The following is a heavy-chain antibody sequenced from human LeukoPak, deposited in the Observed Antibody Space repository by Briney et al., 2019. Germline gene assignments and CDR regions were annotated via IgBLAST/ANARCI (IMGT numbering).Heavy chain of an antibody. Sequence: GGSLSLSCAASGFTFSSYAMSWLRQPPGEGLEWVSAISGSGGSTYYADSEKGRFTISRDNSKNTLYLQMNSLRAEDTAVYYCAKVSSQPPQNYYGMDVWGQGTTVTVSS. V-gene: IGHV3-23*01. J-gene: IGHJ6*02. CDR2: ISGSGGST. CDR3: AKVSSQPPQNYYGMDV. CDR1: GFTFSSYA.